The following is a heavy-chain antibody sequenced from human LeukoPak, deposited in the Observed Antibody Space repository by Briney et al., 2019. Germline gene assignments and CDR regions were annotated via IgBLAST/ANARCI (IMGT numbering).Heavy chain of an antibody. J-gene: IGHJ5*02. CDR1: GGSISSSSYY. D-gene: IGHD3-10*01. CDR2: IYYSGST. CDR3: AREHGSGENWFDP. V-gene: IGHV4-39*07. Sequence: PSETLSLTCTVSGGSISSSSYYWGWIRQPPGKGLEWIGSIYYSGSTYYNPSLKSRVTISVDTSKNQFSLKLSSVTAADTAVYYCAREHGSGENWFDPWGQGTLVTVSS.